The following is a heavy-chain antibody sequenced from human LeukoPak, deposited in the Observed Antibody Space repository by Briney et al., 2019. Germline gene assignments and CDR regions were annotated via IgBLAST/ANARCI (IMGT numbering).Heavy chain of an antibody. CDR1: GGSISSDY. V-gene: IGHV4-59*01. CDR3: ARGGPWTTVTTTGVPLDY. J-gene: IGHJ4*02. D-gene: IGHD4-17*01. CDR2: IYYSGST. Sequence: SETLSLTCIVSGGSISSDYWSWIRQPPGKGLEWIGSIYYSGSTNYNPSLRSRVTISVDTSKSQFSLRLISVTAADTATYYCARGGPWTTVTTTGVPLDYWGQGTLVTVSS.